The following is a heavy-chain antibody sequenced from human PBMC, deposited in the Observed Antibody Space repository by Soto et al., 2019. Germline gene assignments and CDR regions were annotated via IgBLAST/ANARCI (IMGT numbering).Heavy chain of an antibody. CDR3: AKGYFLHRIAVAGTGSNAFDI. J-gene: IGHJ3*02. CDR1: EFTFSSYG. V-gene: IGHV3-30*18. D-gene: IGHD6-19*01. Sequence: GVSLRRSCGASEFTFSSYGMHWVREAQGKGLEWVAVISYDGSNKYYADSVKGRFTISRDNSKNTLYLQMNSLRAEDTAVYYCAKGYFLHRIAVAGTGSNAFDIWGQGTMVTVSS. CDR2: ISYDGSNK.